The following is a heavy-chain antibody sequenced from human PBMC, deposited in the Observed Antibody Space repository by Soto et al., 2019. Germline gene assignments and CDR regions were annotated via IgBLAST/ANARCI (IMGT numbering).Heavy chain of an antibody. CDR2: IIPIFSKT. Sequence: ASVKVSCKASGGTFSTSSFVWVRQGPGQGLEWMGGIIPIFSKTNVAQKFQGRVTFTADESTRTVYMELSSLRSEDTAIYYCARDVVRSTGGDSWGQGTLVTVSS. CDR3: ARDVVRSTGGDS. D-gene: IGHD7-27*01. V-gene: IGHV1-69*13. J-gene: IGHJ4*02. CDR1: GGTFSTSS.